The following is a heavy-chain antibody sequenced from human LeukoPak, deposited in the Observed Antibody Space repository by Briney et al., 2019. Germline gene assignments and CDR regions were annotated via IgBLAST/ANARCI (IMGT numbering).Heavy chain of an antibody. CDR1: GFRFSSYA. CDR3: ARASYCSNGVCYLVEY. Sequence: GGSLRLSCAASGFRFSSYAMSWVRQAPGKGLEWVSSISGGGDNTYYADSVKGRFTISRDNSKNTLYVQMNSLRAEDTAVYYCARASYCSNGVCYLVEYWGQGTLVTVSS. CDR2: ISGGGDNT. V-gene: IGHV3-23*01. J-gene: IGHJ4*02. D-gene: IGHD2-8*01.